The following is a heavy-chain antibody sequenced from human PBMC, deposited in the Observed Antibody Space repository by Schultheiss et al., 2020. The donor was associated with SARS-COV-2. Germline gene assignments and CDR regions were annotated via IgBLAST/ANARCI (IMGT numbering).Heavy chain of an antibody. J-gene: IGHJ6*02. CDR3: ASLYDILTGSSGGMDV. D-gene: IGHD3-9*01. CDR2: IWYDGSNK. V-gene: IGHV3-33*01. CDR1: GFTFSSYG. Sequence: GGSLRLSCAASGFTFSSYGMHWVRQAPGKGLEWVAVIWYDGSNKYYADSVKGRFTISRDNSKNTLYLQMNSLRAEDTAVYYCASLYDILTGSSGGMDVWGQWTTVTVSS.